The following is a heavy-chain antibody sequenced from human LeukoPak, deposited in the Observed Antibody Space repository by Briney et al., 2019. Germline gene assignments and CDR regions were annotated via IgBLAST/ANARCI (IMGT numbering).Heavy chain of an antibody. D-gene: IGHD2-15*01. CDR2: IYYSGST. Sequence: SETLSLTCTVSGGSISSYYCSWIRQPPGKGLEWIGYIYYSGSTNYNPSLKSRVTISVDTSKNQFSLKLSSVTAADTAVYYCARHPGYCSGGSCYRGGGDYWGQGTLVTVSS. CDR3: ARHPGYCSGGSCYRGGGDY. CDR1: GGSISSYY. J-gene: IGHJ4*02. V-gene: IGHV4-59*08.